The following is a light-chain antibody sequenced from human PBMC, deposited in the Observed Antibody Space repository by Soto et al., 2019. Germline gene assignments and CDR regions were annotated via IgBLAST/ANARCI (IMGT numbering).Light chain of an antibody. V-gene: IGLV2-14*03. Sequence: QSVLTQPASVSGSPGQSITISCTGVSSDSGGYQYVSWYQQHPGKAPQLLIYDFSNRPSGLSNRFSGSDSGTSASLTISGLQADYAPDYFCCSFGSSSRPEVFGTGTRLTVL. CDR2: DFS. CDR3: CSFGSSSRPEV. J-gene: IGLJ1*01. CDR1: SSDSGGYQY.